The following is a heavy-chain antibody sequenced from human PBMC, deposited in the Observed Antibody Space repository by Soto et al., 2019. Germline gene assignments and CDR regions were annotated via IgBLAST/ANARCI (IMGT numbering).Heavy chain of an antibody. Sequence: GGSLRLSCAASGFTFSSYAMSWVRQAPGKGLEWVSAISGSGGSTYYADSVKGRFTISRDNSKNTLYLQMNSLRAEDTAVYYCAKGYCSGGSCYGAFDYWGQGPLVTVSS. CDR1: GFTFSSYA. V-gene: IGHV3-23*01. J-gene: IGHJ4*02. CDR3: AKGYCSGGSCYGAFDY. D-gene: IGHD2-15*01. CDR2: ISGSGGST.